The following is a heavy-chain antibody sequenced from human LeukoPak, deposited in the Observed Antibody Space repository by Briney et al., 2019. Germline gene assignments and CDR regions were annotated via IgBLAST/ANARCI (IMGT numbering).Heavy chain of an antibody. V-gene: IGHV1-24*01. CDR2: FDPEDGET. CDR3: APYSYGYGLVGY. J-gene: IGHJ4*02. CDR1: GYTLTELS. D-gene: IGHD5-18*01. Sequence: SVKVSCKVSGYTLTELSMHWVRQAPGKGLEWMGGFDPEDGETIYAQKFQGRVTMTEDTSTDTAYMELSSLRSEDTAVYYCAPYSYGYGLVGYWGQGTLVTVSS.